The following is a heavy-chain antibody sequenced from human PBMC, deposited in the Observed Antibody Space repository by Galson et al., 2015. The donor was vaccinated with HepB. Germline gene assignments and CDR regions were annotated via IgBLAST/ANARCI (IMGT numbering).Heavy chain of an antibody. V-gene: IGHV1-69*02. J-gene: IGHJ5*02. Sequence: SVKVSCKASGGTFSSNSISWVRQAPGQGLEWMGRITPMFGIAKYAQQFQGGVTITADKSTSTAYMELSSLRSDDTAVYYCARQFSGFSYGYGRFDPWGQGTLVTVSS. CDR3: ARQFSGFSYGYGRFDP. D-gene: IGHD5-18*01. CDR2: ITPMFGIA. CDR1: GGTFSSNS.